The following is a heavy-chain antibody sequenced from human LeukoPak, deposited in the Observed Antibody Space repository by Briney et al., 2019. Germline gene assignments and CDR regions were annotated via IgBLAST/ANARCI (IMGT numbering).Heavy chain of an antibody. Sequence: GGSLRLSCATSGFPFSIYAMSWVRQAPGKGLVWVSRITNDGSSTTYADSVKGRFTISRDNAKNMLYLQVNSLRAEDTAVYYCARDAARYSSGWYYDYWGQGTLVTVSS. CDR2: ITNDGSST. J-gene: IGHJ4*02. CDR3: ARDAARYSSGWYYDY. CDR1: GFPFSIYA. D-gene: IGHD6-19*01. V-gene: IGHV3-74*01.